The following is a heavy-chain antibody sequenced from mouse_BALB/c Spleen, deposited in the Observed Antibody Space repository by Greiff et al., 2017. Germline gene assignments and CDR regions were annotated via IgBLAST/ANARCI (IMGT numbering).Heavy chain of an antibody. CDR3: ARESYGNYWCAY. J-gene: IGHJ3*01. D-gene: IGHD2-1*01. Sequence: QVQLQQSGPGLVAPSQSLSITCPVSGFSFTSYGVHWVRQPPGKGLEWLGVIWAGGSTNYNSALMSRLSISKDNSKSQVFLKMNSLQTDDTAMYYCARESYGNYWCAYWGQGTLVTVSA. V-gene: IGHV2-9*02. CDR2: IWAGGST. CDR1: GFSFTSYG.